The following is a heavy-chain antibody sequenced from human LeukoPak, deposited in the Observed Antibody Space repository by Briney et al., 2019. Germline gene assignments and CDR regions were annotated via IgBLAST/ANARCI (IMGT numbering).Heavy chain of an antibody. V-gene: IGHV3-23*01. CDR1: GSSFSRFA. CDR2: MTGSGDNT. CDR3: ALPDSSGFYLSVRFDF. D-gene: IGHD3-22*01. Sequence: GGSLRLSCRASGSSFSRFAMSWVRQAPGKGLEWLSVMTGSGDNTYYADSVKGRFTVSRDNSKNTLYLHMNSLRAEDTAVYYCALPDSSGFYLSVRFDFWGQGTLVTVSS. J-gene: IGHJ4*02.